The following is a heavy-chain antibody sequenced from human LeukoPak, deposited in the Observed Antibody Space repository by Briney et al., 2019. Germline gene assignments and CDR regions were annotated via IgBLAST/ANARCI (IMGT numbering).Heavy chain of an antibody. CDR1: GFTFSNYG. CDR3: AKDRGVVPAALYYFDY. V-gene: IGHV3-30*18. Sequence: GGSLRLSCAASGFTFSNYGMHWVRQAPGKGLEWVAIISYDGSNKYYADSVKGRFTISRDNSKNTLYLQMNSLRPEDTAVYYCAKDRGVVPAALYYFDYWGQGTLVTVSS. J-gene: IGHJ4*02. D-gene: IGHD2-2*01. CDR2: ISYDGSNK.